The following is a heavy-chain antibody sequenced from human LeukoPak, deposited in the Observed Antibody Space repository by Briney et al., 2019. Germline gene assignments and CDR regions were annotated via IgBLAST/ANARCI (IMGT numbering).Heavy chain of an antibody. CDR2: IYPGDSDT. V-gene: IGHV5-51*01. J-gene: IGHJ1*01. Sequence: GESLKISCKGSGYSFTTYWIGWVRQMPGKGLGWMGIIYPGDSDTRYSPSFQGQVTISADKSISTAYLQWSSLKASDTAIYYCARRAVSAEYFQQWGQGTLVTVSS. CDR1: GYSFTTYW. CDR3: ARRAVSAEYFQQ.